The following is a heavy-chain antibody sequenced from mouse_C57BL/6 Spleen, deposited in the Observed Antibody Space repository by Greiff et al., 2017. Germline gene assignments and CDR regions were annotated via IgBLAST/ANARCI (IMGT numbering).Heavy chain of an antibody. CDR1: GFTFSDYG. CDR2: ISSGSSTI. D-gene: IGHD2-4*01. V-gene: IGHV5-17*01. Sequence: EVMLVESGGGLVKPGGSLKLSCAASGFTFSDYGMHWVRQAPEKGLEWVAYISSGSSTIYYADTVKGRFTISRDNAKNTLFLQMTSLRSEDTAMYYCARDDYDFYYFDYWGQGTTLTVSA. CDR3: ARDDYDFYYFDY. J-gene: IGHJ2*01.